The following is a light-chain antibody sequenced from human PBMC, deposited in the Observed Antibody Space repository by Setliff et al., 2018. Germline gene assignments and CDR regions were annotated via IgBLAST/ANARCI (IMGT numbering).Light chain of an antibody. V-gene: IGLV2-14*03. Sequence: LTQPASVSGSPGQSITISCTGSSSDVGGYDYVSWYQHHPGRAPKFMIYDVIKRPSGVSNRFSGSKSGNAASLTISGLQAEDEADYYRFSYTSSSSYVFGSGTKVTVL. CDR2: DVI. J-gene: IGLJ1*01. CDR1: SSDVGGYDY. CDR3: FSYTSSSSYV.